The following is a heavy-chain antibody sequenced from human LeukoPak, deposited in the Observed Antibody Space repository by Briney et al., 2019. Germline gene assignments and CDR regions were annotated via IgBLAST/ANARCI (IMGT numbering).Heavy chain of an antibody. CDR3: TRLPGYSSSENDY. Sequence: GGSLRLSCAASGFTFSSYNMNWVRQASGKGLEWVGRIRSKANSYATAYAASVKGRFTISRDDSKNTAYLQMNSLKTEDTAVYYCTRLPGYSSSENDYWGQGTLVTVSS. CDR1: GFTFSSYN. D-gene: IGHD6-13*01. V-gene: IGHV3-73*01. J-gene: IGHJ4*02. CDR2: IRSKANSYAT.